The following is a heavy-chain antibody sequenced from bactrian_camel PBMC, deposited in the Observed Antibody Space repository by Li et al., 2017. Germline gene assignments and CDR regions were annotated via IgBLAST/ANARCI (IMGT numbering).Heavy chain of an antibody. CDR2: INTGGGDAT. CDR1: GYTFNTY. V-gene: IGHV3S31*01. Sequence: DVQLVESGGGSALAGGSVRLSCAASGYTFNTYSWFRQAPGQEREGVAAINTGGGDATYYAASVKGRFAISMDNAKNTLYLQMNCLKPEDTAMYYCATCWCGFCTQISDYNDWGQGTQVTVS. CDR3: ATCWCGFCTQISDYND. D-gene: IGHD1*01. J-gene: IGHJ4*01.